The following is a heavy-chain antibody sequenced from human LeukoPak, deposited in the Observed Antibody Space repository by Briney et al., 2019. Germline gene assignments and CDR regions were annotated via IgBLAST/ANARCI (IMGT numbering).Heavy chain of an antibody. D-gene: IGHD3-16*02. V-gene: IGHV4-34*01. CDR2: INHSGST. Sequence: SSETLSLTCAVYGGSFSGYYWSWIRQPPGKGLEWIGEINHSGSTNYNPSLKSRVTISVDTSKNQFSLKLSSVTAADTAVYYWARGHVWGSYRYLGCWFDPWGQGTLVTVSS. CDR1: GGSFSGYY. J-gene: IGHJ5*02. CDR3: ARGHVWGSYRYLGCWFDP.